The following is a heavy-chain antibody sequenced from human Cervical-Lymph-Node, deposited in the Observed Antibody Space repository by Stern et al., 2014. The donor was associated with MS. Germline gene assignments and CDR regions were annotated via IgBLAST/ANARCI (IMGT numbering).Heavy chain of an antibody. D-gene: IGHD2-15*01. J-gene: IGHJ4*02. V-gene: IGHV3-21*02. CDR2: ISSTATYI. CDR3: AKYCSDSICNGFDH. Sequence: EVQLVESGGGLVKPGGSLRLSCAASGFTFSRYSMNWVRQAPGKGLEWVSSISSTATYIYYSDSLRGRFTISRDNAKTALFLQMNSLRVEDTAVYYCAKYCSDSICNGFDHWGQGALVTVSS. CDR1: GFTFSRYS.